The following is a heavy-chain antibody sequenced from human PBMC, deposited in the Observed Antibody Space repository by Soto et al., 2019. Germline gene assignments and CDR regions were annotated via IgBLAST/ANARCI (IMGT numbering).Heavy chain of an antibody. J-gene: IGHJ4*02. D-gene: IGHD4-17*01. CDR2: ISGRGGST. Sequence: EVQLLESGGGLVQPGGSLRLSCAAPGFTFSSYAMSWVRQAPGKGLEWVSGISGRGGSTYYADSVKGRSTISRDNSKNPLYLHMNSLRAGDTAVYYCAKDGGDYGGKFDYWGQGTLVPVSS. CDR3: AKDGGDYGGKFDY. V-gene: IGHV3-23*01. CDR1: GFTFSSYA.